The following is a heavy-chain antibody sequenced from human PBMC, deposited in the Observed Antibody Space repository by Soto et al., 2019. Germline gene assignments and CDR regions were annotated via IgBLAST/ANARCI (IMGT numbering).Heavy chain of an antibody. J-gene: IGHJ4*02. V-gene: IGHV3-74*03. CDR2: LSSDGFGA. CDR3: ARDLGGRGY. D-gene: IGHD3-16*01. CDR1: GFSLSPYW. Sequence: EVQLEESGGGLVQPGGSLRLSCAASGFSLSPYWMHWVRQVPGRGLEWVARLSSDGFGAAYADSVKGRFFISRDIARNAHSLQMNSLRADDTAVYYCARDLGGRGYWGRGTSVTVSS.